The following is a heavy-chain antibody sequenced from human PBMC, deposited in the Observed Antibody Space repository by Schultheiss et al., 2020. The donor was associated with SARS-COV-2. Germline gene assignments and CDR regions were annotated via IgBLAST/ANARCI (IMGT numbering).Heavy chain of an antibody. D-gene: IGHD3-3*01. CDR3: ARDALRITIFGVVIRDHYYYYGMDV. Sequence: GESLKISCAASGFTFSTYSMNWVRQAPGKGLEWVSSIGSSSSYIYYADSVKGRFTISRDNAKNSLYLQMNSLRAEDTAVYYCARDALRITIFGVVIRDHYYYYGMDVWGQGTTVTVSS. J-gene: IGHJ6*02. V-gene: IGHV3-21*01. CDR1: GFTFSTYS. CDR2: IGSSSSYI.